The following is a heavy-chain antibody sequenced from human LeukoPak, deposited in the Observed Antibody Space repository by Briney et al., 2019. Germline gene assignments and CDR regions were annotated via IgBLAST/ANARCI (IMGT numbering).Heavy chain of an antibody. CDR2: INHSGST. J-gene: IGHJ5*02. D-gene: IGHD3-10*01. CDR3: ARGARLWFGELYRDHNWFDP. Sequence: SETLSLTCAVYGGSFSGYYWSWIRQPPGKGLEWIGEINHSGSTNYNPSLKSRVTISVDTSKNLFSLKLSSVTAADTAVYYCARGARLWFGELYRDHNWFDPWGQGTLVTVSS. V-gene: IGHV4-34*01. CDR1: GGSFSGYY.